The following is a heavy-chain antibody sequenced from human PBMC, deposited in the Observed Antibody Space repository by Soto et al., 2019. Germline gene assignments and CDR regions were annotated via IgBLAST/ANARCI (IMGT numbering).Heavy chain of an antibody. J-gene: IGHJ4*02. CDR1: GFTFSGSW. V-gene: IGHV3-74*01. D-gene: IGHD3-10*01. CDR3: ARVIFGSGTDNDY. Sequence: EVQLVESGGGLVKPGGSLRLSCAASGFTFSGSWMHWVRQAPGKGLDWVARINGDVSGTSYAYFVKGRFTISRDDAKNTLFLQMNGLRAEDTAVYYCARVIFGSGTDNDYWGQGTLVTVAS. CDR2: INGDVSGT.